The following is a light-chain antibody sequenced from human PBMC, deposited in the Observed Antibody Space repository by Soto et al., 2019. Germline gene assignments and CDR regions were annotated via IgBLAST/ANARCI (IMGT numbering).Light chain of an antibody. J-gene: IGLJ3*02. Sequence: QPVLTQSPSASASLGASVKLTCTLSSGHSTYTIAWHQQQPQKGPRFLMRLNSDGSHNKGDGIPDRFSGSGSGTERYLTISSLQSDDEADYYCQTWGMGFVVFGGGTKLTVL. V-gene: IGLV4-69*01. CDR2: LNSDGSH. CDR1: SGHSTYT. CDR3: QTWGMGFVV.